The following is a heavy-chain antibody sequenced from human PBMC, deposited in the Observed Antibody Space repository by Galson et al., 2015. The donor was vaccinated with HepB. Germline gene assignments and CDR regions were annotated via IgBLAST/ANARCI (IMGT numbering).Heavy chain of an antibody. CDR2: INPSGGST. J-gene: IGHJ4*02. CDR1: GSTFTSYY. Sequence: SVKVSCKASGSTFTSYYMHWVRQAPGQGLEWMGIINPSGGSTSYAQKFQGRVTMTRDTSTSTVYMELSSLRSEDTAMYYCARGGLHYDFWSGYLVTGYWGQGTLVTVSS. V-gene: IGHV1-46*01. D-gene: IGHD3-3*01. CDR3: ARGGLHYDFWSGYLVTGY.